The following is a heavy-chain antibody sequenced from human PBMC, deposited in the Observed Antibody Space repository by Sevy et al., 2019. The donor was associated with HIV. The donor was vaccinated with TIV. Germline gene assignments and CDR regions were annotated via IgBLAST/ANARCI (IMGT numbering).Heavy chain of an antibody. CDR2: IYYSGST. D-gene: IGHD3-16*01. V-gene: IGHV4-39*01. CDR1: GGSISSSSYY. CDR3: ARQPPPSGNVDLDY. J-gene: IGHJ4*02. Sequence: SETLSLTCTVSGGSISSSSYYWGWIRQPPGKGLEWIGSIYYSGSTYYNPSLKSRVTISVDTSKNQFSLKLSSVTAADTAVYYCARQPPPSGNVDLDYWGQGTLVTVSS.